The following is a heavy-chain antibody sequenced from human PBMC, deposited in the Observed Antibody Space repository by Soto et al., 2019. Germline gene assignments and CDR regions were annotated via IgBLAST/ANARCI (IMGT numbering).Heavy chain of an antibody. Sequence: QVQLVESGGGVVQPGRSLRLSCAASGFTFSSYAMHWVRQAPGKGLEWVAVISYDGSNKYYADSVQGRFTISRDNSKNALYLQMNSLRAEDTAVYYCARAVENWFDPWGQGTLVTVSS. J-gene: IGHJ5*02. CDR1: GFTFSSYA. CDR3: ARAVENWFDP. CDR2: ISYDGSNK. D-gene: IGHD1-1*01. V-gene: IGHV3-30-3*01.